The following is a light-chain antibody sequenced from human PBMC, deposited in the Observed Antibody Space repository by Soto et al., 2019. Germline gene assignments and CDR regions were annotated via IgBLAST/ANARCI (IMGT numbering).Light chain of an antibody. V-gene: IGKV3-20*01. J-gene: IGKJ4*01. Sequence: EIVLTQSPGTLSLSPGERATLSCRASQSVSGSYLVWYQQKPGQAPRLLIYGASSRATGIPDRFSGSGSGTDFTLPISRLEPEDFAVYYCQQYGSSPLLTFGGGTKVEIK. CDR3: QQYGSSPLLT. CDR1: QSVSGSY. CDR2: GAS.